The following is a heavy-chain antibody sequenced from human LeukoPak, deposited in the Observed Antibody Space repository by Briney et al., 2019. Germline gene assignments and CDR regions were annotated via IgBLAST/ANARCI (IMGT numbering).Heavy chain of an antibody. D-gene: IGHD3-10*01. Sequence: SETLSLTCTVSGGSISSYYWSWIRQPAGKGLEWIGRIYTSGSTNYNPSLKSRVTMSVDTSKNQFSLKLSSVTAADTAVYYCAREGGFGELSKEFDYWGQGTLVTVSS. J-gene: IGHJ4*02. V-gene: IGHV4-4*07. CDR2: IYTSGST. CDR3: AREGGFGELSKEFDY. CDR1: GGSISSYY.